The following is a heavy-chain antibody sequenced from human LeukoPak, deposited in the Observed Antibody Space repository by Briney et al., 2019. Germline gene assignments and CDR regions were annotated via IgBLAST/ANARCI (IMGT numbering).Heavy chain of an antibody. CDR2: SIPIFGIA. Sequence: SVKVSCKASGGTFSSYAINWVRQAPGQGLEWMGRSIPIFGIANYAQKFQGRVTITGDKSTSTAYMELSSLRSEDTAVYYRAREYAQWLVRSGSWSDPCGQGTLLTVSS. CDR3: AREYAQWLVRSGSWSDP. CDR1: GGTFSSYA. V-gene: IGHV1-69*04. D-gene: IGHD6-19*01. J-gene: IGHJ5*02.